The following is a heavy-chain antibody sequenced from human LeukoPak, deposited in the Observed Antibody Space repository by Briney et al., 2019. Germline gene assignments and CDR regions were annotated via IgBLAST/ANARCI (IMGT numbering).Heavy chain of an antibody. Sequence: PSETLSLTCTVSGGSISSSRYSWGWIRQPPGKGLEWIGSIYYSGSTYYNPSLKSRVTISVDTSKNQFSLKLSSVIAADTAVYYCARQRSVIDAFDIWGQGTMVTVSS. V-gene: IGHV4-39*01. CDR1: GGSISSSRYS. J-gene: IGHJ3*02. CDR2: IYYSGST. CDR3: ARQRSVIDAFDI. D-gene: IGHD2-21*01.